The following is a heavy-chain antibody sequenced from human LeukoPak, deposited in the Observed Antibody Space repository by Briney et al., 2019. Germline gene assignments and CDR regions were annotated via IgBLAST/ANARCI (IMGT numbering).Heavy chain of an antibody. D-gene: IGHD3-10*01. CDR3: ARDSGGFDYYGMDV. J-gene: IGHJ6*02. CDR1: GGSISSSNW. V-gene: IGHV4-4*02. CDR2: SYHGGST. Sequence: PSETLSLTCAVSGGSISSSNWWSWVRQPPGKGLEWIGESYHGGSTNYNPSLKSRVTISLDESKNYFSLRLSSVTAADTAVYYCARDSGGFDYYGMDVWGQGTTVTVSS.